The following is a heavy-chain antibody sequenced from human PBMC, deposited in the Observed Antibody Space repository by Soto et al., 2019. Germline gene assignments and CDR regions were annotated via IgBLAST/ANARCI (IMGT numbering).Heavy chain of an antibody. V-gene: IGHV1-69*06. Sequence: QVQLVQSGAEVKKPGSSVKVSCKASGGTFSSYAISWVRQAPGQGLEWMGGIIPIFGTANYAQKFQGRVTITAEKSTSTAYMELSSLRSEDTAVYYCARDKYFRRELKAYYYAMDVWGQGTTVTVSS. CDR3: ARDKYFRRELKAYYYAMDV. CDR2: IIPIFGTA. J-gene: IGHJ6*02. CDR1: GGTFSSYA. D-gene: IGHD1-26*01.